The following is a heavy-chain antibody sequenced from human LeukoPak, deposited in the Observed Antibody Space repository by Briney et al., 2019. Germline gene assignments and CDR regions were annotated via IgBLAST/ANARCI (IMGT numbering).Heavy chain of an antibody. D-gene: IGHD3-3*01. V-gene: IGHV3-30-3*01. Sequence: GGSLRLSCGASGFTFSTYAMHWVRQAPGKGLEWVAVISSDGSAKYYTDSVKSRFTISRDNSKNTLYLQMNSLRVEDTAVYYCARGGDYDFWSGDYWGQGTLVTVSS. J-gene: IGHJ4*02. CDR2: ISSDGSAK. CDR1: GFTFSTYA. CDR3: ARGGDYDFWSGDY.